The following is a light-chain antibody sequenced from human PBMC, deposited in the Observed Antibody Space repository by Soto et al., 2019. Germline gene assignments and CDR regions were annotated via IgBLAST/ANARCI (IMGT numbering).Light chain of an antibody. CDR2: KGT. V-gene: IGLV2-23*01. Sequence: QSAPAQPASVSGSPGQSITISCTGTSSDGGAYKSVSWYQQHPHRARRVIIYKGTQRPSGVSNRFSGSTSGNAASLTISALQADDEADYFCCSSAPESTYVFGTGTKV. CDR1: SSDGGAYKS. J-gene: IGLJ1*01. CDR3: CSSAPESTYV.